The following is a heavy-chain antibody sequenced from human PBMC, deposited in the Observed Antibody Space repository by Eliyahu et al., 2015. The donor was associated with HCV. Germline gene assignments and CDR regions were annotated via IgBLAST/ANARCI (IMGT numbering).Heavy chain of an antibody. Sequence: QVQLQQWGAGLLKPSETLSLTCAVYGGSFSGYYWSWIRQPPGKGLEWIGEINHSGSTNYNPSLKSRVTISVDTSKNQFSLKLSSVTAADTAVYYCARGPYWEYWGQGTLVTVSS. CDR3: ARGPYWEY. V-gene: IGHV4-34*01. CDR1: GGSFSGYY. J-gene: IGHJ4*02. CDR2: INHSGST.